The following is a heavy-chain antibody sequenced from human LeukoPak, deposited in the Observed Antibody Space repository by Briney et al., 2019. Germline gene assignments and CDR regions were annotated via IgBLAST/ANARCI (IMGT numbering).Heavy chain of an antibody. V-gene: IGHV5-51*01. CDR1: GYNCTNYW. CDR2: ISPGDSDN. D-gene: IGHD5-18*01. CDR3: ARRGDSYGRFDY. Sequence: GESLKISCKASGYNCTNYWIGWLRQMPGKGLEWIGIISPGDSDNRYSPSFQGQVTISADKSICTAYLQWGSLKASDTAMYYCARRGDSYGRFDYWGQGILVTVSS. J-gene: IGHJ4*02.